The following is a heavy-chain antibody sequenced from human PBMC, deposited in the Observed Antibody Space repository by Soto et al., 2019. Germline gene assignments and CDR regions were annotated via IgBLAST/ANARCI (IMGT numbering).Heavy chain of an antibody. J-gene: IGHJ2*01. CDR1: GFTFSDYY. D-gene: IGHD2-15*01. CDR3: ARDITLYCSGGSCYSGWYFDL. V-gene: IGHV3-11*01. Sequence: QVQLVESGGGLVQPGGSLRLSCAASGFTFSDYYMSWIRQAPGKGLEWVSYISSSGSTIYYADSVKGRFTISRDNAKNSLYLQMNSLRAEDTAVYYCARDITLYCSGGSCYSGWYFDLWGRGTLVTVSS. CDR2: ISSSGSTI.